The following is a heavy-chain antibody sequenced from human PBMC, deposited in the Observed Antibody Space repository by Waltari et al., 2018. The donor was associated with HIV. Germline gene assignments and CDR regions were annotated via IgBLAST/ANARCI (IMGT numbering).Heavy chain of an antibody. V-gene: IGHV3-23*01. CDR2: IYGSGVST. Sequence: EVQLLASGRGLVQPGGPLSISCAACGFPFSCYAMGWVRQAPGKVVEWVSAIYGSGVSTYYADSVKGRFNISRDKSKNTPYLQMNSLRAEDTAVNYFAEVEDSGTYYYGVDVWGQWTRVTVSS. CDR1: GFPFSCYA. J-gene: IGHJ6*02. D-gene: IGHD3-10*01. CDR3: AEVEDSGTYYYGVDV.